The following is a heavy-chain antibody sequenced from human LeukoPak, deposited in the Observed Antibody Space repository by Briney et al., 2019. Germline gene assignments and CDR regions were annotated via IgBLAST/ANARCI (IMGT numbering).Heavy chain of an antibody. V-gene: IGHV4-38-2*02. Sequence: PSETLSLTCTVSGYSISSGYYWGWIRQPPGKGLEWIGSIYYSGSTYYNPSLKSRVTISVDASKHQFFLKLSSVTAADTAVYYCARVPTYYYDSSGHHGPIDFWGQGTLVTVSS. CDR2: IYYSGST. CDR3: ARVPTYYYDSSGHHGPIDF. D-gene: IGHD3-22*01. CDR1: GYSISSGYY. J-gene: IGHJ4*02.